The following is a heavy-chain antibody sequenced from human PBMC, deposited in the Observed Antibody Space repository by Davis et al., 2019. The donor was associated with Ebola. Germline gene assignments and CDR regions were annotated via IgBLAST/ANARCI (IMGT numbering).Heavy chain of an antibody. Sequence: AGSLRLSCAASAFTFSSYDMHWVRQVTGKSLEWVSAIGTAGDTYYAGSVKGRFTISRENAKTSFFLQMNSLRAGDTAVYYCARGGGSSWTRNSLDYWGQGTLVTVSS. CDR2: IGTAGDT. J-gene: IGHJ4*02. V-gene: IGHV3-13*01. CDR1: AFTFSSYD. D-gene: IGHD6-13*01. CDR3: ARGGGSSWTRNSLDY.